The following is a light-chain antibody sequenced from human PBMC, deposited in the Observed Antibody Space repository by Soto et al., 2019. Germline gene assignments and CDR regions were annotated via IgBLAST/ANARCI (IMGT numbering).Light chain of an antibody. J-gene: IGLJ2*01. CDR2: EVT. Sequence: QSALTQPASVSRYPGQSITISCTGTTSDVGTYKFVAWYQQHPGIAPKLMIYEVTERPSGVSNRFSGSKSGNTASLTISGLQAEDEADYYCCSHAGSHVIFGGGTKVTVL. V-gene: IGLV2-23*02. CDR3: CSHAGSHVI. CDR1: TSDVGTYKF.